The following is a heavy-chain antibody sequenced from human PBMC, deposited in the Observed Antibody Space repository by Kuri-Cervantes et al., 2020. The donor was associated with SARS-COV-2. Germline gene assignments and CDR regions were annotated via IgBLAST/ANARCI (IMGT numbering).Heavy chain of an antibody. CDR2: INPNSGST. CDR1: GYTFTGYY. D-gene: IGHD6-6*01. Sequence: ASVKVSCKASGYTFTGYYMHWVRQAPGQGLEWMGWINPNSGSTNYAQKFQGRVTMTRDTSISTAYMELSRLRSDDTAVYYCARDLGSSSQDDYWGQGTLVTVSS. J-gene: IGHJ4*02. V-gene: IGHV1-2*02. CDR3: ARDLGSSSQDDY.